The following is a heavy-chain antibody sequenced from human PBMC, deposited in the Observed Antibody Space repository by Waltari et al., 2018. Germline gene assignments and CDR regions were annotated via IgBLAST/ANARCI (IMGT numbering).Heavy chain of an antibody. CDR3: AAYSSSYDAFDI. CDR2: IWYDGSNK. CDR1: GFTFSSYG. V-gene: IGHV3-33*01. Sequence: QVQLVESGGGVVQPGRSLRLPCAASGFTFSSYGMHWVRQAPGKGLEWVAVIWYDGSNKYYADSVKGRFTISRDNSKNTLYLQMNSLRAEDTAVYYCAAYSSSYDAFDIWGQGTMVTVSS. J-gene: IGHJ3*02. D-gene: IGHD6-13*01.